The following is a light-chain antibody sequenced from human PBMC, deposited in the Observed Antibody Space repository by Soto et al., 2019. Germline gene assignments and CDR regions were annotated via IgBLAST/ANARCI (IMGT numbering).Light chain of an antibody. J-gene: IGKJ4*01. V-gene: IGKV3-20*01. CDR1: QSVSNNY. CDR3: QQYGSSPT. Sequence: EIVLTQSPGTLSLSPGERATLSCRASQSVSNNYLAWYQKKPGQAPRLLIYDASSRATDIPDRFSGSGSGTDFTLTISRLEPEDFGVFYCQQYGSSPTFGGGTEVEIK. CDR2: DAS.